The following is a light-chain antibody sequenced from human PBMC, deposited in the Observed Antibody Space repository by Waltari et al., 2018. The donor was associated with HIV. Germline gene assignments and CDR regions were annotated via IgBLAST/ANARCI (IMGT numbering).Light chain of an antibody. V-gene: IGKV2-30*01. CDR1: QSLVYSDGNTY. CDR3: MQGTHWPSYT. CDR2: KVS. Sequence: DVVMTQSPLSLPVTLGQPASISCRSSQSLVYSDGNTYLSWFHQRPGQSPRRLIYKVSNRDSGVPDRFSGSGSGTDFTLRISRVEAEDVGVYYCMQGTHWPSYTFGQGTNLEIK. J-gene: IGKJ2*01.